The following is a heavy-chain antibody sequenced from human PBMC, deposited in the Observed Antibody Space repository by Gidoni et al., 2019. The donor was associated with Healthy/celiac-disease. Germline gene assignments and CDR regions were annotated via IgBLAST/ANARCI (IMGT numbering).Heavy chain of an antibody. Sequence: QVQLVQSGAELKKPGSSVRVSCKASGCTFSSYAISGVRQAPGQGLEWMGRIIPILGIANYAQKFQGRVTITADKSTSTAYMELSSLRSEDTAVYYCARDPGAGGGYYFDYWGQGTLVTVSS. J-gene: IGHJ4*02. CDR3: ARDPGAGGGYYFDY. D-gene: IGHD6-25*01. V-gene: IGHV1-69*04. CDR2: IIPILGIA. CDR1: GCTFSSYA.